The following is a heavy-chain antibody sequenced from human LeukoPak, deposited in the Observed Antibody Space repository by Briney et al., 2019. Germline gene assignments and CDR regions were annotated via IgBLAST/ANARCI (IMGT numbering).Heavy chain of an antibody. D-gene: IGHD7-27*01. CDR1: GYTFNTSR. V-gene: IGHV5-51*01. Sequence: GEPLTISCKASGYTFNTSRIGWVRQKPGKGLERMAIVYPGDCHTRYSPSFQGHFTISADKAVTTAYLQWSSLEASDTAVYYCARLSGGSWANTEYFPDWGQGTLVIVSS. J-gene: IGHJ1*01. CDR2: VYPGDCHT. CDR3: ARLSGGSWANTEYFPD.